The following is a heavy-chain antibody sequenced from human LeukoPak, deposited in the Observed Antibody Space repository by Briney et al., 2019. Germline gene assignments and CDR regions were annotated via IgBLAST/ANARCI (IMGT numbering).Heavy chain of an antibody. J-gene: IGHJ4*02. Sequence: GESLKISCKGSGHSFTTYWIGWVRQMPGKGLEWMGIIYPGDSDTRYSPSFQGQVTISADKSINTVYLQWSGLKASDTAMYYCASHSGSGTYYNGVYAYWGQGSLVTVSS. V-gene: IGHV5-51*01. CDR3: ASHSGSGTYYNGVYAY. CDR2: IYPGDSDT. D-gene: IGHD3-10*01. CDR1: GHSFTTYW.